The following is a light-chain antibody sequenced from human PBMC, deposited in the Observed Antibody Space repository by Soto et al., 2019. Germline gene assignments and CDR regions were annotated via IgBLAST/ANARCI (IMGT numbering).Light chain of an antibody. CDR1: QSVSSR. CDR3: QEYISARSQM. V-gene: IGKV3-20*01. J-gene: IGKJ5*01. Sequence: EIVLPQSPGTLSLSPGERATLSCRASQSVSSRLAWYQQKPGQAPRLLISGASSRATGIPDRFSGSGYGTDLPRTIKRLPREDSAVYLFQEYISARSQMFSQGTKLEIK. CDR2: GAS.